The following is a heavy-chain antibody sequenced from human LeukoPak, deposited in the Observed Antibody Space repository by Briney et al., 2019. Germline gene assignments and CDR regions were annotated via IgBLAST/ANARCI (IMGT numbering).Heavy chain of an antibody. Sequence: GGSLRLSCAASGFTFSSYSMNWVRQAPGKGLEWVSYISSSSSTIYYADSVKGRFTISRDNAKNSLYLQMNSLRAEDTAVYYCARALWLGALDYWGQGTLVTVSS. CDR2: ISSSSSTI. V-gene: IGHV3-48*01. CDR1: GFTFSSYS. J-gene: IGHJ4*02. D-gene: IGHD6-19*01. CDR3: ARALWLGALDY.